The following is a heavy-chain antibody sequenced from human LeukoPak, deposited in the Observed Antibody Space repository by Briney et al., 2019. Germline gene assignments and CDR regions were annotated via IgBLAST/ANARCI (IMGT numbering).Heavy chain of an antibody. V-gene: IGHV3-30*18. CDR3: AKGGQDWNYPKFRTRYYYYYGMDV. CDR2: ISYDGSNK. J-gene: IGHJ6*02. D-gene: IGHD1-7*01. Sequence: GGSLRLSCAASGFTFSSYGMHWVRQAPGKGLEWVAVISYDGSNKYYADSVKGRLTISRDNSKNTLYLQMNSLRAEDTAVYYCAKGGQDWNYPKFRTRYYYYYGMDVWGQGTTVTVSS. CDR1: GFTFSSYG.